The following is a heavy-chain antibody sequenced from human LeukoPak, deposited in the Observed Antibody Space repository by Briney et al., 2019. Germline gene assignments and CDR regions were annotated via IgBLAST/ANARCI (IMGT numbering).Heavy chain of an antibody. J-gene: IGHJ4*02. CDR2: INPNSGGT. CDR1: GYTFTGYH. V-gene: IGHV1-2*02. D-gene: IGHD3-22*01. CDR3: ARSGDSSGYYPFDY. Sequence: GASVKVSCKASGYTFTGYHMHWVRQAPGQGLEWMGWINPNSGGTNYAQKFQGRVTMTRDTSISTAYMELSRLRSDDTAVYYCARSGDSSGYYPFDYWGQGTLVTVSP.